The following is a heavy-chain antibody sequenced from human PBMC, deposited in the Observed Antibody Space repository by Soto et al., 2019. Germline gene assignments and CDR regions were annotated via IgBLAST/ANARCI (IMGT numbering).Heavy chain of an antibody. Sequence: GGSLRLSCAASGFTFSSYAMTWVRQAPGKGLEWVSAISRSGDTTYYADSVKGRFTISRDNSKNTLYLQMSSLRAEDTAVYYCAKGAFAGYYYGMDVWGQGTTVTVSS. CDR2: ISRSGDTT. D-gene: IGHD3-16*01. J-gene: IGHJ6*02. V-gene: IGHV3-23*01. CDR1: GFTFSSYA. CDR3: AKGAFAGYYYGMDV.